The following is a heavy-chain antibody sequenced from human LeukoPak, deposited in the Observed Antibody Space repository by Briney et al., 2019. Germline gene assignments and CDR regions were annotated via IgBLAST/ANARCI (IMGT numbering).Heavy chain of an antibody. CDR1: GYSFSDYW. V-gene: IGHV5-51*01. CDR3: ARQPPHIPSRPCWYFDL. CDR2: IYAGDSDA. D-gene: IGHD6-6*01. Sequence: GESLKISCQGSGYSFSDYWIAWVRRMPGKGLEWIGMIYAGDSDARYSKSFVGQVTFSADKSVNTAYLQWSSLQASDTAIYYCARQPPHIPSRPCWYFDLWGRGTLVTVSS. J-gene: IGHJ2*01.